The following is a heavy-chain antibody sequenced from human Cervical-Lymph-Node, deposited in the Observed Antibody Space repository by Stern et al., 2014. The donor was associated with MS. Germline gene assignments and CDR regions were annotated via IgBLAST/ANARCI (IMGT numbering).Heavy chain of an antibody. CDR1: GLLFSGSS. D-gene: IGHD3-16*02. J-gene: IGHJ4*02. CDR3: ASGGVFAANSFDN. CDR2: IRSKINNYAT. Sequence: EVQLVESGGGLVQPGGSLKLSCAASGLLFSGSSMHWVRQASGEGLEWVGRIRSKINNYATAYAASVQGRFTISRDDSKNTAYLQMNSLKTEDTALYYCASGGVFAANSFDNWGQGTLVTVSS. V-gene: IGHV3-73*02.